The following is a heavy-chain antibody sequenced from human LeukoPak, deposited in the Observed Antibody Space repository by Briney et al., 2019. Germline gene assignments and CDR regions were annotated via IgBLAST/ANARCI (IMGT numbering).Heavy chain of an antibody. V-gene: IGHV4-34*01. D-gene: IGHD2/OR15-2a*01. CDR2: INHSGST. Sequence: SETLSLTCAVYGGSFSGYYWSWIRQPPGKGLEWIGEINHSGSTNYNPSLKSRVTISVDTSKNQFSLKLSSVTAADTAVYYCARDCSSSTCYLDQWGQGTLVTVSS. J-gene: IGHJ4*02. CDR3: ARDCSSSTCYLDQ. CDR1: GGSFSGYY.